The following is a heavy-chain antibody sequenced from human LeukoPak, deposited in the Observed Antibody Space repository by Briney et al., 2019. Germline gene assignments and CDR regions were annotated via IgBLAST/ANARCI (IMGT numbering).Heavy chain of an antibody. J-gene: IGHJ4*02. V-gene: IGHV3-30*18. CDR2: ISYDGSNK. CDR3: AKLCSGGSCYSGSHVNDY. Sequence: GGSLRLSCAASGFTFSSYGMHGVRQAPGKGLEGVAVISYDGSNKYYADSVKGRFTISRDNSKNTLYLQMHSLRAEDTAVYYCAKLCSGGSCYSGSHVNDYWGQGTLVTVSS. D-gene: IGHD2-15*01. CDR1: GFTFSSYG.